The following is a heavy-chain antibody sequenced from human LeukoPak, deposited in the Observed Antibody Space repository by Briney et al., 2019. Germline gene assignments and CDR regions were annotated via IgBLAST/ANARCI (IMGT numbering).Heavy chain of an antibody. CDR1: GGSISSYY. V-gene: IGHV4-59*12. D-gene: IGHD6-19*01. CDR2: IYYSGST. J-gene: IGHJ6*02. Sequence: KASETLSLTCTVSGGSISSYYWSWIRQPPGKGLEWIGYIYYSGSTNYNPSLKSRVTMSVDTSKNQFSLKLSSVTAADTAVYYCARVSSGWSQRITYYYYGMDVWGQGTTVTVSS. CDR3: ARVSSGWSQRITYYYYGMDV.